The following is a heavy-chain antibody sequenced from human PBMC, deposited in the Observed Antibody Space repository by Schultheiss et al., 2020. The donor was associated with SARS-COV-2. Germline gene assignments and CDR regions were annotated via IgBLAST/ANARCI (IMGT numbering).Heavy chain of an antibody. CDR2: ISTDVSGT. J-gene: IGHJ6*02. D-gene: IGHD3-10*01. Sequence: GGSLRLSCAASGFTFSSYSMNWVRQAPGKGLEWISYISTDVSGTYYADSVRGRFTISRDNAKSTLYLQMHSLRAEDTAVYYCATATMVGYYYYGMDVWGQGTTVTVSS. CDR3: ATATMVGYYYYGMDV. CDR1: GFTFSSYS. V-gene: IGHV3-48*04.